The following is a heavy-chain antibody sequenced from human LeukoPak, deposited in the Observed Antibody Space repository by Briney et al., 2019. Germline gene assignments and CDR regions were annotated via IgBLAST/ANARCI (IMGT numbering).Heavy chain of an antibody. J-gene: IGHJ4*02. CDR1: GYTFTDYY. CDR3: ARARRVVVNPFDY. CDR2: INLYSGGA. Sequence: ASVKVSCKASGYTFTDYYMHWVRQAPGQGLEWMGCINLYSGGAHYAQKFQDWLSMTRDTCINTAYMELSSLRSDDTAVYHCARARRVVVNPFDYWGQGTLVTVSS. V-gene: IGHV1-2*04. D-gene: IGHD3-22*01.